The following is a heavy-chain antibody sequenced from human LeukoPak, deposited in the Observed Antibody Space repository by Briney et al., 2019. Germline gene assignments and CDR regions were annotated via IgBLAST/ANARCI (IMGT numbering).Heavy chain of an antibody. D-gene: IGHD2-21*02. Sequence: PGGSLRLSCAASGFTFSSCWMTWVRQAPGKGLEWVASIKVDGSEQYYVDSVKGRFTISRDNAKNSLSLQMNSLRAEDTAVYYCARGDNSDGDIGFDYWGRGTLVTVSA. CDR3: ARGDNSDGDIGFDY. CDR1: GFTFSSCW. CDR2: IKVDGSEQ. J-gene: IGHJ4*02. V-gene: IGHV3-7*04.